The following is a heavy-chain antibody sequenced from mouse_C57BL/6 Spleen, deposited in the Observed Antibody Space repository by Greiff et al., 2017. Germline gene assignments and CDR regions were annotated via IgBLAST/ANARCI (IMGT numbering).Heavy chain of an antibody. Sequence: QVQLQQSGAELARPGASVKMSCKASGYTFTSYTMHWVKQRPGQGLEWIGYINPSSGYTKYNQKFKDKATLTADKSSSTAYMQLGSLTSEDSAVYYCAREITTEFAYWGQGTLVTVSA. D-gene: IGHD1-1*01. V-gene: IGHV1-4*01. CDR1: GYTFTSYT. CDR3: AREITTEFAY. CDR2: INPSSGYT. J-gene: IGHJ3*01.